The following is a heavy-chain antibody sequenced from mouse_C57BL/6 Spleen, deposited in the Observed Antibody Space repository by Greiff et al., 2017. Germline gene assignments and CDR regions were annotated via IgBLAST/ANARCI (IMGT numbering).Heavy chain of an antibody. CDR2: IRNKANGYTT. J-gene: IGHJ4*01. D-gene: IGHD2-4*01. V-gene: IGHV7-3*01. CDR3: ARYDYDHYAMDY. CDR1: GFTFTDYY. Sequence: DVQLVESGGGLVQPGGSLSLSCAASGFTFTDYYMSWVRQPPGKALEWLGFIRNKANGYTTEYSASVKGRFTISRDNSQSILYLQMNALRAEDSATYYCARYDYDHYAMDYWGQGTSVTVSS.